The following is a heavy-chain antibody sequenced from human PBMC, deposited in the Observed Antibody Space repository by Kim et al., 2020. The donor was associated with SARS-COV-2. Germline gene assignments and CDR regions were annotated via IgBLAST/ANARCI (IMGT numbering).Heavy chain of an antibody. J-gene: IGHJ4*02. CDR3: ASIVGATNSFDY. D-gene: IGHD1-26*01. CDR2: IYYSGST. Sequence: SETLSLTCTVSGGSISSYYWSWIRQPPGKGLEWIGYIYYSGSTNYNPSLKSRVTISVDTSKNQFSLKLSSVTAADTAVYYCASIVGATNSFDYWGQGTLV. V-gene: IGHV4-59*08. CDR1: GGSISSYY.